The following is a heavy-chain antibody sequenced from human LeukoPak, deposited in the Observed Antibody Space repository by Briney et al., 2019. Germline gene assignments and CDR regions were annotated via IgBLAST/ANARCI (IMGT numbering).Heavy chain of an antibody. CDR3: ARIIFALGSGYDPAAFDI. D-gene: IGHD5-12*01. V-gene: IGHV3-30*02. CDR1: GLTFSSYA. Sequence: GGSLRLSCAASGLTFSSYAMHWVRQAPGKGLEWVAFIRSDGSNKSYADSVKGRFTISRDNSKNTLYLQMNSLRTEDTAVYYCARIIFALGSGYDPAAFDIWGQGTTVTVSS. CDR2: IRSDGSNK. J-gene: IGHJ3*02.